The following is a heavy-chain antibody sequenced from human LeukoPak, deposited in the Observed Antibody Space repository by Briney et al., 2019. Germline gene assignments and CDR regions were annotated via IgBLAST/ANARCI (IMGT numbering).Heavy chain of an antibody. CDR3: AKKVVVGATSPYSDFQD. J-gene: IGHJ1*01. CDR1: GFTFSSYA. Sequence: PGGSLRLSCVASGFTFSSYAMSWVRQAPGKGLEWGSAISGSGVTTHYAGSAKGRFSISRDNSKNTLYLQMNSLRAEDTALYYCAKKVVVGATSPYSDFQDWGQGTLVTVSS. D-gene: IGHD1-26*01. V-gene: IGHV3-23*01. CDR2: ISGSGVTT.